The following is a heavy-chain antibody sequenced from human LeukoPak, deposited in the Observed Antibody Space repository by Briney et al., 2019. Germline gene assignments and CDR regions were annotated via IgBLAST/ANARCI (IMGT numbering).Heavy chain of an antibody. CDR3: ARADSNFYYMDV. Sequence: SETLSLTCTVSGYSISSGYYWAWIRQPPGKGLEWIGSIFHTGSTYHNPSLKSRVTISVDTSKNQFSLKLNSVTAADTAVYYCARADSNFYYMDVWGKGTTVTVSS. D-gene: IGHD4-11*01. J-gene: IGHJ6*03. CDR2: IFHTGST. V-gene: IGHV4-38-2*02. CDR1: GYSISSGYY.